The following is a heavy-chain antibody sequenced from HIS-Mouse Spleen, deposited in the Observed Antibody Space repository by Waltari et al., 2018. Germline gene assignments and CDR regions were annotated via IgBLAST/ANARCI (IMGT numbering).Heavy chain of an antibody. CDR2: INHSGST. J-gene: IGHJ4*02. D-gene: IGHD6-13*01. V-gene: IGHV4-34*01. CDR1: GGSFSGCY. CDR3: ARGKGSSSWYYFDY. Sequence: QVQLQQWGAGLLKPSETLSLTCAVYGGSFSGCYWSWIRQPPGKGLEWIGEINHSGSTNYNPSLKSRVTISVDTSKNQFSLKLSSVTAADTAVYYCARGKGSSSWYYFDYWGQGTLVTVSS.